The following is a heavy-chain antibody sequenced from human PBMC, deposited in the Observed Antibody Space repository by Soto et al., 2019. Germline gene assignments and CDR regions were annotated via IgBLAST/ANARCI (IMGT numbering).Heavy chain of an antibody. CDR3: ARDFQRYSSAPVPIEY. V-gene: IGHV4-30-4*01. CDR1: GDSISSVDYY. J-gene: IGHJ4*02. D-gene: IGHD6-25*01. CDR2: SYYSGNT. Sequence: QVQLQESGPGLVQPSQTLSLTCTVSGDSISSVDYYWSWVRQSPWKGLEWIGCSYYSGNTYYNPSVEHRLTLSVDTTTNQFAHRLSYVTAADTDIYFCARDFQRYSSAPVPIEYWGQGTLVTVSS.